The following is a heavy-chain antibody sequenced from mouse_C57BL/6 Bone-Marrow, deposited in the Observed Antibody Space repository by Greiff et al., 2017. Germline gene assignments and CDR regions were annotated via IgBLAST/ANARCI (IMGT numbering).Heavy chain of an antibody. Sequence: VQLQQSGAALVRPGASVTLSCKASGYTFTSYGMRWVKQTPGQGLEWIGAIYPGTGDTDYNEKFKGKATLTADKSSSTAYMELRSLTSEDSAVYYCARGLFKGGDGFAYWGQGTLVTVSA. CDR1: GYTFTSYG. CDR3: ARGLFKGGDGFAY. V-gene: IGHV1-81*01. CDR2: IYPGTGDT. D-gene: IGHD3-3*01. J-gene: IGHJ3*01.